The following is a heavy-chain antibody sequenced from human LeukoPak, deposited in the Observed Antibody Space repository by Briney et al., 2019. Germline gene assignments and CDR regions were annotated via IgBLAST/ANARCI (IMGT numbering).Heavy chain of an antibody. J-gene: IGHJ4*02. D-gene: IGHD3-9*01. Sequence: GASVKVSCKPSGYTLTSYYMHWVRQAPGQRPEWMGVINPSGGSTTSYAQKIQGRVTMTRDTSMSTVTMELSSLRSEDTAVYYCARGTLRYFDFWGQGTLVTVSS. CDR1: GYTLTSYY. CDR2: INPSGGST. V-gene: IGHV1-46*01. CDR3: ARGTLRYFDF.